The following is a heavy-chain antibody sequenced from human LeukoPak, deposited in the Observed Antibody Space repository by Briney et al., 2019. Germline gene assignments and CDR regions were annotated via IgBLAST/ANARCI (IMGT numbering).Heavy chain of an antibody. CDR1: EFTLSNYW. Sequence: GGSLRLSCAASEFTLSNYWLSWVRQAPGKGLEWVANIKEDGSVKNYVASVKGRFTISRDNAKNSLYLQMNSLRAEDTAVYYCAGEVPGGSSRFDYWGQGTLVTVSS. D-gene: IGHD6-13*01. CDR2: IKEDGSVK. V-gene: IGHV3-7*01. CDR3: AGEVPGGSSRFDY. J-gene: IGHJ4*02.